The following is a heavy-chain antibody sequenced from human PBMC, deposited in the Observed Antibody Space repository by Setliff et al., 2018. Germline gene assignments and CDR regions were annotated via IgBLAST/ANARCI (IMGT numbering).Heavy chain of an antibody. J-gene: IGHJ4*02. V-gene: IGHV3-33*01. CDR3: ARTCSGSGCYAGLES. Sequence: LRLSCAASGFTFSSYGMHWVRQAPGKGLEWVAVIWYDGVKKYHADSVKGRFTISRDNSKNTLYLQMNSLRPEDTAVYYCARTCSGSGCYAGLESWGQGTPVTVSS. CDR2: IWYDGVKK. CDR1: GFTFSSYG. D-gene: IGHD2-15*01.